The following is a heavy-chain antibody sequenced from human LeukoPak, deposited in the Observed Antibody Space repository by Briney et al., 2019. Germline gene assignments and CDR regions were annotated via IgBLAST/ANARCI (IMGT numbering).Heavy chain of an antibody. J-gene: IGHJ4*02. CDR3: ARYVDTAMITFYYFKY. CDR2: ISRSANTI. D-gene: IGHD5-18*01. V-gene: IGHV3-48*03. CDR1: GFTFSGYE. Sequence: GGSLRLSCAASGFTFSGYEMNWVRQAPGKGLEWVSYISRSANTIYYADSVKGRFSISRDNAKNSLYLQMNSLRAEDTAVYYCARYVDTAMITFYYFKYWGQGTLVTVSS.